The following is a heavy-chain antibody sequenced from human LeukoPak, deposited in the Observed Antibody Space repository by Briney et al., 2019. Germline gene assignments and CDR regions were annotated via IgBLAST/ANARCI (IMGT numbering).Heavy chain of an antibody. V-gene: IGHV5-51*01. D-gene: IGHD1-1*01. CDR1: GYTFTTYW. CDR2: IYSGDSDT. CDR3: ARRLTTEETFDY. J-gene: IGHJ4*02. Sequence: LGESLKISCKGSGYTFTTYWIAWVRQMPGKGLEWMAIIYSGDSDTKYSPSFQGQISVSVDKSTSTAYLQWNSLQASDTAMYYCARRLTTEETFDYWGQGTLVTVSS.